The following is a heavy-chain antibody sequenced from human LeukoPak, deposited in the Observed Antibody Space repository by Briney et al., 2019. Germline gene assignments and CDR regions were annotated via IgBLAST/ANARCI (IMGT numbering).Heavy chain of an antibody. CDR2: IIPIFGTA. Sequence: SVQVSCKASGGTFSSYAISWVRQAPGQGLEWMGGIIPIFGTANYAQKFQGRVTITADESTSTAYMELSSLRSEDTAVYYCARAGIAVAGTSVPHAFDIWGQGTMVTVYS. D-gene: IGHD6-19*01. J-gene: IGHJ3*02. CDR3: ARAGIAVAGTSVPHAFDI. V-gene: IGHV1-69*13. CDR1: GGTFSSYA.